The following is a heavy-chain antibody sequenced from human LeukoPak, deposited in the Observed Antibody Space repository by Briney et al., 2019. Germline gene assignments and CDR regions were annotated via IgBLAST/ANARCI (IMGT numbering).Heavy chain of an antibody. Sequence: PGRSLRLSCAASGFTFSSYWMHWVRQVPGKGLVWVSRINSDGSSTSYADSVKGRFTISRDNAKNTLYLQMNSLRAEDTAVYYCARDSYYYYGMDVWGQGTTVTVSS. CDR2: INSDGSST. V-gene: IGHV3-74*01. CDR3: ARDSYYYYGMDV. CDR1: GFTFSSYW. J-gene: IGHJ6*01.